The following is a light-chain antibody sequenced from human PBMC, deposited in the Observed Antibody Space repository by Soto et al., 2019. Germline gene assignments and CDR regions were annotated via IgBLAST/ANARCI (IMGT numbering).Light chain of an antibody. CDR1: SSNIGSNY. CDR2: RNN. V-gene: IGLV1-47*01. Sequence: QSVLTQPPSASGTPGQRVTISCSGSSSNIGSNYVYWYQQLPGTAPKLLIYRNNQRPSGVPDRFSGSKSGTSASLAISRLRSEDEADYYCAAWDDSVVFGGGTKVTVL. J-gene: IGLJ2*01. CDR3: AAWDDSVV.